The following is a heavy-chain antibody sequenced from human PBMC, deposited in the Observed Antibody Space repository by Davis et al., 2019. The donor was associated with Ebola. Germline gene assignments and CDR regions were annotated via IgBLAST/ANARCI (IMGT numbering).Heavy chain of an antibody. D-gene: IGHD4-17*01. CDR1: GYTFTGYY. Sequence: ASVKVSCKASGYTFTGYYMHWVRQAPGQGLEWLGWINPNTGGTNLAQKFQGWVTMTRDTSISTAYMELRSLRSDDTAVYYCASVDLRISRHDYGDWGYYGMDVWGQGTTVTVS. CDR3: ASVDLRISRHDYGDWGYYGMDV. CDR2: INPNTGGT. V-gene: IGHV1-2*04. J-gene: IGHJ6*02.